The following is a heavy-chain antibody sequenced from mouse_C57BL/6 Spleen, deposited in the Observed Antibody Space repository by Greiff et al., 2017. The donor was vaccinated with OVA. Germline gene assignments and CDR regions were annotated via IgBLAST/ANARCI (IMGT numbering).Heavy chain of an antibody. J-gene: IGHJ4*01. Sequence: EVKLVESGGDLVKPGGSLKLSCAASGFTFSSYGMSWVRQTPDKRLEWVATISSGGSYTYYPDSVKGRFTISRDNAKNTLYLQMSSLKSEDTAMYYCAVVRYAMDYWGQGTSVTVSS. D-gene: IGHD1-1*01. CDR3: AVVRYAMDY. CDR1: GFTFSSYG. CDR2: ISSGGSYT. V-gene: IGHV5-6*02.